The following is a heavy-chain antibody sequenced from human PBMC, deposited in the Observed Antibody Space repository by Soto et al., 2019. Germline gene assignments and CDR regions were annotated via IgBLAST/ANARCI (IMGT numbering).Heavy chain of an antibody. J-gene: IGHJ4*02. V-gene: IGHV3-23*01. CDR2: TTDSGGDS. CDR1: GINFRSRA. CDR3: AKSYSSNWYDYFDY. D-gene: IGHD6-13*01. Sequence: GGSLRLSCVASGINFRSRAMSWVRQAPGEGLEWVSVTTDSGGDSKYADSVRGRFTISRDNSKNTLYLQMNSLRAEDTALYYCAKSYSSNWYDYFDYWGQGTLVTVSS.